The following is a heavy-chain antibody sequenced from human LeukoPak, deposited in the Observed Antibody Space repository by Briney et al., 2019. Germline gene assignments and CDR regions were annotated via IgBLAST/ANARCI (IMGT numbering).Heavy chain of an antibody. Sequence: SVKVSCKASGGTFSSYAISWVRQAPGQGLEWMGGIIPVLGTANYAQKFQGRVTITADESTSTAYMELSSLRSEDTAVYYCARIRSIAYCGGDCQPNDYWGQGTLVTVSS. J-gene: IGHJ4*02. V-gene: IGHV1-69*13. CDR3: ARIRSIAYCGGDCQPNDY. CDR1: GGTFSSYA. D-gene: IGHD2-21*02. CDR2: IIPVLGTA.